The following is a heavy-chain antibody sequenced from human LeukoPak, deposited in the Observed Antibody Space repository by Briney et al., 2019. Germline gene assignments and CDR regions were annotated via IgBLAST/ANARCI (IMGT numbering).Heavy chain of an antibody. D-gene: IGHD4-17*01. J-gene: IGHJ4*02. CDR2: INHSGST. CDR3: ARGDEGDYRNSAVSGWY. V-gene: IGHV4-30-2*01. Sequence: PSQTLSLTCAVSGGSISSGGYYWSWIRQPPGKGLEWIGEINHSGSTNYNPSLKSRVTISVDTSKNQFSLKLSSVTAADTAVYYCARGDEGDYRNSAVSGWYWGQGTLVTVSS. CDR1: GGSISSGGYY.